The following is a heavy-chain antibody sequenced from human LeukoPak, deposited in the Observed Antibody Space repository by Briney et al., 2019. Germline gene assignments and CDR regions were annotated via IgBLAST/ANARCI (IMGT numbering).Heavy chain of an antibody. J-gene: IGHJ4*02. Sequence: SVKASCKASGGTFSSYAISWVRQAPGQGLEWMGRIIPILGIANYAQKFQGRVTITADKSTSTAYMELSSLRSEDTAVYYCARGGRAGYSSSSNGGYVYWGQGTLVTVSS. CDR2: IIPILGIA. CDR1: GGTFSSYA. V-gene: IGHV1-69*04. D-gene: IGHD6-6*01. CDR3: ARGGRAGYSSSSNGGYVY.